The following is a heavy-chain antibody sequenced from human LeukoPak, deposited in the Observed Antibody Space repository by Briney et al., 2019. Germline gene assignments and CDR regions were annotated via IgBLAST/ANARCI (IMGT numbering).Heavy chain of an antibody. CDR2: ISYDGSNK. CDR3: ASFRDWVVVPAAMRDYFDY. D-gene: IGHD2-2*01. CDR1: GFTFSSYA. J-gene: IGHJ4*02. Sequence: PGGSLRLSCAASGFTFSSYAMHWVRQAPGKGLEWVAVISYDGSNKYYADSVKGRFTISRDNSKNTLYLQMNSLRAEDTAVYYCASFRDWVVVPAAMRDYFDYWGQGTLVTVSS. V-gene: IGHV3-30*04.